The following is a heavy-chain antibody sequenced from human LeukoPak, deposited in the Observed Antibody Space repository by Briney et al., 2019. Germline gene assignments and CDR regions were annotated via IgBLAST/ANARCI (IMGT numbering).Heavy chain of an antibody. V-gene: IGHV3-7*01. CDR3: ARIRDGHHNWGPFDY. CDR1: GFTFTNYW. D-gene: IGHD1-1*01. Sequence: GGSLRLSCAASGFTFTNYWMTWVRQAPGKGLEWVANIKEDGTEKYYVDSVKGRFTVSRDDAKRSLFLQMNSLRAEDTALYYCARIRDGHHNWGPFDYWGQGTQVTVSS. CDR2: IKEDGTEK. J-gene: IGHJ4*02.